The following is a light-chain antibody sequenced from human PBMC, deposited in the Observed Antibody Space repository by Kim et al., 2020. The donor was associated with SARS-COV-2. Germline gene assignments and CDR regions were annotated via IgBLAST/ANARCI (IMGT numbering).Light chain of an antibody. Sequence: SYELTQPPSVSVAPGKTAIITCGGNDIGRKSVHWYQEKPGQAPVMVIYYNTDRPSGIPERVSGSNSGNTDTLTINRVQAGDEAHYYCQEWDRRREHVVFG. CDR1: DIGRKS. CDR3: QEWDRRREHVV. J-gene: IGLJ2*01. CDR2: YNT. V-gene: IGLV3-21*04.